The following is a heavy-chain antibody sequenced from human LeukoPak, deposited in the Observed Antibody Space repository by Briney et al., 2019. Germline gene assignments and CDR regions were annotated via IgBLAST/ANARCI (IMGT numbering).Heavy chain of an antibody. Sequence: GGSLRLSCAASGFTVSSNCMSWVRQAPGKGLEWVSVIYSGGSTYYADSVKGRFTISRDNSKNTLYLQMNSLRAEGTAVYYCARGAVRSGYWVYWGQGTLVTVSS. J-gene: IGHJ4*02. D-gene: IGHD3-22*01. CDR2: IYSGGST. CDR1: GFTVSSNC. V-gene: IGHV3-53*01. CDR3: ARGAVRSGYWVY.